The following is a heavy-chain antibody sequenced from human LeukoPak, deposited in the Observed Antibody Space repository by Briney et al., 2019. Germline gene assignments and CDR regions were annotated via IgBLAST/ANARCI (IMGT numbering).Heavy chain of an antibody. Sequence: KAGGSLRLSCAAPGFTFSNAWMSWVRQAPGKGLEWVGRIKSKTDGGTTDYAAPVKGRFTISRDDSKNTLYLQMNSLKTEDTAVYYCAKDPARDIVVVPTRDYFDYWGQGTLVTASS. J-gene: IGHJ4*02. D-gene: IGHD2-2*01. CDR1: GFTFSNAW. V-gene: IGHV3-15*01. CDR3: AKDPARDIVVVPTRDYFDY. CDR2: IKSKTDGGTT.